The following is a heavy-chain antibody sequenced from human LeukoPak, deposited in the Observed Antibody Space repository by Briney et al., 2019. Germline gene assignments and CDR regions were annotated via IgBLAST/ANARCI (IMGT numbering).Heavy chain of an antibody. CDR1: GFTFSSYA. J-gene: IGHJ4*02. CDR3: AKDYDYIWGSYRQFDY. Sequence: PGGSLRLSCVASGFTFSSYAMSWVRQAPGKGLEWVSAISGSGGSTYYADSVKGRFTISRDNSKNTLYLQMNSLRAEDTAVYYCAKDYDYIWGSYRQFDYWGQGTLVTVSS. D-gene: IGHD3-16*02. CDR2: ISGSGGST. V-gene: IGHV3-23*01.